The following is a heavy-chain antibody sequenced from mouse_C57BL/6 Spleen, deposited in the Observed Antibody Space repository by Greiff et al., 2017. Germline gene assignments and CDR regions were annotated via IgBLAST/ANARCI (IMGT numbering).Heavy chain of an antibody. V-gene: IGHV1-80*01. CDR1: GYAFSSYW. CDR3: ARWGYYGVD. Sequence: QVQLQQSGAELVKPGASVKISCKASGYAFSSYWMNWVMQRPGKGLEWIGQIYPGDGDTNYNGKFKGQATLTADKSYSTAYMQLRSLSSEDSAVYFWARWGYYGVDWGQGTLVTVAA. CDR2: IYPGDGDT. J-gene: IGHJ3*01. D-gene: IGHD1-1*01.